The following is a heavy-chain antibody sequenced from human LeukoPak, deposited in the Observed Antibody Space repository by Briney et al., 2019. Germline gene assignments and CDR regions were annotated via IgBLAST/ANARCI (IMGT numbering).Heavy chain of an antibody. CDR1: GFTVSSNY. CDR3: GVFIVGASDY. J-gene: IGHJ4*02. Sequence: GGSLRLSCAASGFTVSSNYMSWVRQAPGKGLEWVSVIYSGGSTYYADSVKGRFTISRDNSKNTLYLQMNSLRAEDTAVYYCGVFIVGASDYWGQGTLVTVSS. CDR2: IYSGGST. V-gene: IGHV3-53*01. D-gene: IGHD1-26*01.